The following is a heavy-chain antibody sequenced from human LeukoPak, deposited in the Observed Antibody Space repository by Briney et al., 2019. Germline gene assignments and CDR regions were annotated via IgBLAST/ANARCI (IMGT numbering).Heavy chain of an antibody. J-gene: IGHJ6*03. CDR2: ISSSSSYI. D-gene: IGHD2-2*01. V-gene: IGHV3-21*01. Sequence: GGSLRLSCAASGFTFSSYSMNWVRQAPGKGLEWVSSISSSSSYIYYADSVKGRFTISRDNAKNSLYLQMNSLRAEDTAVYYCASVPHLRACSSTSCYPAEDSYYYMDVWGKGTTVTVSS. CDR3: ASVPHLRACSSTSCYPAEDSYYYMDV. CDR1: GFTFSSYS.